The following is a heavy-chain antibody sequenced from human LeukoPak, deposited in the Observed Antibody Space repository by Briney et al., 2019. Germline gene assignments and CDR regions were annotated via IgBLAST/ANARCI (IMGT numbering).Heavy chain of an antibody. CDR2: ISYDGSNE. V-gene: IGHV3-30-3*01. J-gene: IGHJ3*02. Sequence: GRSLRLSCAASGFTFSGYAMHWVRQAPGEGLEWVAVISYDGSNEYYADSVKGRFTISRDNSKNTLYVQMNSLRAEDTAVYYCARGAYCGGDCYDPHDAFDIWGQGTMVTVSS. CDR3: ARGAYCGGDCYDPHDAFDI. CDR1: GFTFSGYA. D-gene: IGHD2-21*02.